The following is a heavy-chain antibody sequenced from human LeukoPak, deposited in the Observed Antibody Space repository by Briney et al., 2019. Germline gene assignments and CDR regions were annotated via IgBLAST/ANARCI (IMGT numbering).Heavy chain of an antibody. CDR2: ISWNSGSI. CDR3: AKSGGSSSSLFDY. V-gene: IGHV3-9*01. Sequence: PGRSLRLSCAASGFTFDDYAMHWVRQAPGKGLEWVSGISWNSGSIGYADSVKGRFTFSRDNAKNSLYLQMNSLRAEDTALYYCAKSGGSSSSLFDYWGQGTLVTVSS. CDR1: GFTFDDYA. D-gene: IGHD6-6*01. J-gene: IGHJ4*02.